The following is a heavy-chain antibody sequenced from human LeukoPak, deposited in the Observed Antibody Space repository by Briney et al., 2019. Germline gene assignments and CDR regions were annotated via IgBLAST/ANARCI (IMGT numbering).Heavy chain of an antibody. V-gene: IGHV5-51*01. CDR2: IYPGDSDT. D-gene: IGHD6-13*01. CDR1: GYSFTSYW. CDR3: ARLRRIAAAHYYYYMDV. J-gene: IGHJ6*03. Sequence: GESLKISCKGSGYSFTSYWIGWVRQMPGKGLEWMGIIYPGDSDTRYSPSFQGQVTISADKSISTAYLQWSSLKASDTAMYYCARLRRIAAAHYYYYMDVWGKGTTVTVSS.